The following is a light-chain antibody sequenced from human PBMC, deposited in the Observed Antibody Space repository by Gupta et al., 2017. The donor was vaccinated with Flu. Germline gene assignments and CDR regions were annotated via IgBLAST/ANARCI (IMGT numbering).Light chain of an antibody. J-gene: IGKJ1*01. CDR2: WAS. Sequence: DIVMSQSPNSLAVSLGERATINCRSSQSVLYSSNNKNYLAWFQHKPGQPPQLLIYWASTRASEVPDRFSGSGSATDFTLTISSLQAEDVAVYYCQQDDQAPRTFGQGTKVEIK. CDR3: QQDDQAPRT. CDR1: QSVLYSSNNKNY. V-gene: IGKV4-1*01.